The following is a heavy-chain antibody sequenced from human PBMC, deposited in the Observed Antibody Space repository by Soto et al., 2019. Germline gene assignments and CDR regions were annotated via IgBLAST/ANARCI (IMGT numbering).Heavy chain of an antibody. CDR1: GGTFSSYA. Sequence: QVQLVQSGAEVKKPGSSVKVSCKASGGTFSSYAISWVRQAPGQGIEWMGGIIPIFGTANYAQKFQGRVTITADKSTSTAYMELSSLRSEDTAVYYCASVKEYYYVSSGYYYYFYGMDVWGQGTTVTVS. D-gene: IGHD3-22*01. V-gene: IGHV1-69*06. CDR2: IIPIFGTA. J-gene: IGHJ6*02. CDR3: ASVKEYYYVSSGYYYYFYGMDV.